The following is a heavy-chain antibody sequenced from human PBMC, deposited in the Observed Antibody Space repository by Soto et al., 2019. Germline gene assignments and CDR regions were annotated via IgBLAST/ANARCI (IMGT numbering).Heavy chain of an antibody. CDR3: AEEGYDGGWYWDS. Sequence: GGSLRLSCAASGFTFSGSAMTWVRQALGKWLEYVSSITSSGSEVFHAASVKCRFTMSRDNSKNMLYLQMNGLRAEDTAVYYGAEEGYDGGWYWDSGGQGALVTVCS. D-gene: IGHD6-19*01. J-gene: IGHJ4*02. CDR2: ITSSGSEV. CDR1: GFTFSGSA. V-gene: IGHV3-23*01.